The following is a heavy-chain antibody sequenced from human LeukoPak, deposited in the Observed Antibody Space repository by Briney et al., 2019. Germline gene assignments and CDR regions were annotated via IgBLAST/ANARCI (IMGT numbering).Heavy chain of an antibody. D-gene: IGHD6-13*01. V-gene: IGHV1-2*02. Sequence: ASVKVSCKASGYTFTGYYMHWVRQAPGQGLEWMGWINPNSGGTNYAQKFQGRVTKTRDTSISTAYMELSRLRSDDTAVYYCARDSYSSSWYETGSWFDPWGQGTLVTVSS. J-gene: IGHJ5*02. CDR1: GYTFTGYY. CDR3: ARDSYSSSWYETGSWFDP. CDR2: INPNSGGT.